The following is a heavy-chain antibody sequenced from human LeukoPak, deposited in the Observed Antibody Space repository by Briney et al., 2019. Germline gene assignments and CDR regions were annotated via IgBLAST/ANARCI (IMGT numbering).Heavy chain of an antibody. CDR2: VSSSGSTI. CDR3: ARDLVDTAMGGAFDI. V-gene: IGHV3-11*01. D-gene: IGHD5-18*01. CDR1: GFTFSDYY. J-gene: IGHJ3*02. Sequence: GGSLRLSCAASGFTFSDYYMSWIRQAPGKGLEWVSYVSSSGSTIYYADSVKGRFTISRDNAKNSLYLQMNSLRAEDTAVYYCARDLVDTAMGGAFDIWGQGTMVTVSS.